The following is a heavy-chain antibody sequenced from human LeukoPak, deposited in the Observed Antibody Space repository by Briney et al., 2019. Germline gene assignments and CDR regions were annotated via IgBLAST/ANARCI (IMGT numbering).Heavy chain of an antibody. J-gene: IGHJ4*02. CDR3: AREAGTAMDFDY. D-gene: IGHD5-18*01. Sequence: SETLSLSCAVSGGSISSYYWSWIRQPPGKGLEWVGRIYTSGSTNYNPSPKSRVTMSVDTSKNQFSLKLSSVTAADTAVYYCAREAGTAMDFDYWGQGTLVTVSS. CDR2: IYTSGST. CDR1: GGSISSYY. V-gene: IGHV4-4*07.